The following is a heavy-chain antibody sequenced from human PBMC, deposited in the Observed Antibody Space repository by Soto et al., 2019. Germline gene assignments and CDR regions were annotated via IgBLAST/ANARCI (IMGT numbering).Heavy chain of an antibody. CDR2: IIPILDVA. CDR1: GGTFRTYT. J-gene: IGHJ5*02. Sequence: QVQLVQSGAEVKRPGSSVKVSCQTSGGTFRTYTINWVRQAPGQGLEWMGRIIPILDVANYAQKFQGRVTITADKSTSTAHMELRSLRSEDTAVYXCXXSIQEXIXXXGPXDIWFDPWGQGTLVTVSS. D-gene: IGHD5-12*01. CDR3: XXSIQEXIXXXGPXDIWFDP. V-gene: IGHV1-69*02.